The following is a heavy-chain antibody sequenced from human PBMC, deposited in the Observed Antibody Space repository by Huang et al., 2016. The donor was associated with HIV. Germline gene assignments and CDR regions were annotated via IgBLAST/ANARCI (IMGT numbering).Heavy chain of an antibody. V-gene: IGHV3-7*01. J-gene: IGHJ6*02. CDR1: TFTFGAYW. CDR2: IKQDETEK. Sequence: VESGGRSVQPGGSIRLSCVGSTFTFGAYWMSSVRQPPGKGLEWVANIKQDETEKYYVDSVKGRFNISRDNVKKVLFLEMDALRVEDTAIYFCATKTAGMDIWGQGTTVIVSS. D-gene: IGHD1-1*01. CDR3: ATKTAGMDI.